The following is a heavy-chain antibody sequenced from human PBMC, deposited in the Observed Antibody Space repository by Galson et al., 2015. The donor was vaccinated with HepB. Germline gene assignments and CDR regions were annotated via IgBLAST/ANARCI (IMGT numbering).Heavy chain of an antibody. J-gene: IGHJ3*02. CDR2: ISSYSRHI. D-gene: IGHD4-11*01. CDR1: GFSFMAHS. V-gene: IGHV3-21*01. CDR3: ARGRFSNDEGDAFDM. Sequence: SLRLSCAASGFSFMAHSMNWVRQAPGTGLEWVASISSYSRHIQFADSLKGRFTISRDNAKNSLYLQMNSLRAEDTAVYYCARGRFSNDEGDAFDMWGQGTMVTVSS.